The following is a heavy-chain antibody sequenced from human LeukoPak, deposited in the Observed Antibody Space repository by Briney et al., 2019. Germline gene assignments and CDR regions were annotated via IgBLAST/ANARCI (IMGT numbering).Heavy chain of an antibody. D-gene: IGHD2-8*02. Sequence: PGGSLRLSCAASRFSFSSYGMHWVRQAPGKGLEWVAYLQYDRTNVQYADSVRGRFTISRDNSKSTLSLQMNSLRAEDTAIYYCATYRQVLLPFESWGQGTLVTVSS. CDR2: LQYDRTNV. CDR3: ATYRQVLLPFES. J-gene: IGHJ4*02. V-gene: IGHV3-30*02. CDR1: RFSFSSYG.